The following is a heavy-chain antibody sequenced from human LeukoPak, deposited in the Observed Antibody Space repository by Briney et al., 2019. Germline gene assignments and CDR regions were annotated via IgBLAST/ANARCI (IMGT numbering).Heavy chain of an antibody. D-gene: IGHD3-3*01. CDR1: GATFSIYA. CDR3: ARDFSRNDFWSGSNWFDP. Sequence: GSSVKVSCKASGATFSIYANSWVRQPPGQGLEWMGGIILIFGTTNYEKKYQDTVTITADESTSTAHMELSSLRSEDTAVYYCARDFSRNDFWSGSNWFDPWGQGTLLTVSS. J-gene: IGHJ5*02. V-gene: IGHV1-69*01. CDR2: IILIFGTT.